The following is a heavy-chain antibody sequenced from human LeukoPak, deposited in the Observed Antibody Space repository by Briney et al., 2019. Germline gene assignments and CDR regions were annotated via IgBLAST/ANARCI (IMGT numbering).Heavy chain of an antibody. V-gene: IGHV3-7*01. Sequence: GGSLRLSCAASGFTLSNYWMSWVRQAPGKGLEWVANIKQDASEKYYGDSVKGRFTISRDNAKNSLYLQMDTLKVEDTAVYFCARDPSAPPAILKGYDYWGQGTLVTVSS. CDR3: ARDPSAPPAILKGYDY. CDR1: GFTLSNYW. J-gene: IGHJ4*02. CDR2: IKQDASEK. D-gene: IGHD3-9*01.